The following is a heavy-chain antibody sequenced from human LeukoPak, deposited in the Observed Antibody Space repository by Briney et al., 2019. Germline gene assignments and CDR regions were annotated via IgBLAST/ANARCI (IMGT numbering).Heavy chain of an antibody. CDR1: GFTFSSYA. V-gene: IGHV3-23*01. J-gene: IGHJ2*01. Sequence: PGGSLRLSCAASGFTFSSYAMSWVRQAPGKGLEWVSAISGSGGSTYYADSVKGRFTISRDNSKNTLYLQMNSLRAEDTAVYYCAKVDSSGWSWGYWYFDLWGRGTLATVSS. CDR3: AKVDSSGWSWGYWYFDL. D-gene: IGHD6-19*01. CDR2: ISGSGGST.